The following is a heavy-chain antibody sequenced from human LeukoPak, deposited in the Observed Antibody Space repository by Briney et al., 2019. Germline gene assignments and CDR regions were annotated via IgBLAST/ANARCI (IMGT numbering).Heavy chain of an antibody. CDR3: ARGGPAAMGMSNFDY. J-gene: IGHJ4*02. D-gene: IGHD2-2*01. Sequence: PGGSLRLSCAASGFTFSSYAMHWVRQAPGKGLEWVAVISYDGSNKYYADSVKGRFTISRDNSKNTLYLQMKSLRAENTAVYYCARGGPAAMGMSNFDYWGQGTLVTVSS. CDR2: ISYDGSNK. CDR1: GFTFSSYA. V-gene: IGHV3-30-3*01.